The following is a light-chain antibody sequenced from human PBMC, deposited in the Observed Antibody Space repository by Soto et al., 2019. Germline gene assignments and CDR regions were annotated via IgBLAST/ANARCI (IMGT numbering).Light chain of an antibody. V-gene: IGLV2-23*02. CDR3: CSYAGSSTPLI. J-gene: IGLJ1*01. Sequence: QSVLTQPASVSGSPGQSLPISCTGTSSDVGSYNLVSWYQQHPGKAPKLMIYEVSKRPSGVSNRFSGSKSGNTASLTISGLQAEDEADYYCCSYAGSSTPLIFGTGTQLTVL. CDR2: EVS. CDR1: SSDVGSYNL.